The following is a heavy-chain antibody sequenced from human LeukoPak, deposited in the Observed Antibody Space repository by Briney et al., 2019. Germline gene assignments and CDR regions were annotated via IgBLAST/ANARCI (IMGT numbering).Heavy chain of an antibody. J-gene: IGHJ4*02. CDR3: ARKRRYCSSTSCEAPFDY. CDR2: TYYSGNT. CDR1: GGSISSGGYY. V-gene: IGHV4-31*03. Sequence: SETLSLTCTVSGGSISSGGYYWSWIRQHPGKGLEWIGCTYYSGNTYYNPSLKSRVTISVDTSKNQFSLKLSSVTAADTAVYYCARKRRYCSSTSCEAPFDYWGQGTLDTVSS. D-gene: IGHD2-2*01.